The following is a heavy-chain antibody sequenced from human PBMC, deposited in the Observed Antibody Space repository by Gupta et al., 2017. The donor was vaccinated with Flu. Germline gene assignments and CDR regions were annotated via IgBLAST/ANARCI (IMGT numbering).Heavy chain of an antibody. Sequence: CTWIRQSRGKGLEWIGSVSETGISTYNPSLKSRVTVSLDRSVEERVSLKMSAVTAADTAVYFCARSSNYPHYYYYYYMDVWGEGTTVTVSS. CDR3: ARSSNYPHYYYYYYMDV. J-gene: IGHJ6*03. V-gene: IGHV4-61*03. CDR2: VSETGIS. D-gene: IGHD4-4*01.